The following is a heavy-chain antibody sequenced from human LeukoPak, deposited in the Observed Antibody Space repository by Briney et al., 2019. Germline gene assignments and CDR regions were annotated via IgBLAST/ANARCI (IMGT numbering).Heavy chain of an antibody. Sequence: PSETLSLTRAVYGGSFSGYYWSWIRQPPGKGLEWIGEINHSGSTNYNPSLKSRVTISVDTSKNQFSLKLSSVTAADTAVYYCARGHSYYYYGMDVWGQGTTVTVSS. CDR2: INHSGST. J-gene: IGHJ6*02. V-gene: IGHV4-34*01. CDR1: GGSFSGYY. CDR3: ARGHSYYYYGMDV.